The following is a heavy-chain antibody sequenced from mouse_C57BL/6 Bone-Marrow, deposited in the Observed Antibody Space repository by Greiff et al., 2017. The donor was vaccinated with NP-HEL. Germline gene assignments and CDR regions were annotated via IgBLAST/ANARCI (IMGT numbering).Heavy chain of an antibody. J-gene: IGHJ3*01. CDR1: GYTFTDYN. CDR3: APTTVVAPGFAY. V-gene: IGHV1-22*01. D-gene: IGHD1-1*01. CDR2: INPNNGGT. Sequence: VQLQQSGPELVKPGASVKMSCKASGYTFTDYNMHWVKQSHGKSLEWIGYINPNNGGTSYNQKFKGKATLTVNKSSSTAYMELRSLTSEDSAVYYCAPTTVVAPGFAYWGQGTLVTVSA.